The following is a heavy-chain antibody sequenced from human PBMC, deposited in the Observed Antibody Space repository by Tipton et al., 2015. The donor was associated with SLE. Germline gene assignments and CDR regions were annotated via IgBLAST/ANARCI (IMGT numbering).Heavy chain of an antibody. J-gene: IGHJ3*02. D-gene: IGHD2-21*02. Sequence: QLVQSGAEVKKPGASVKVSCKASGYTFTSYGISWVRQAPGQGLEWMGWISAYNGNTNYAQKLQGRVTMTKDTSTSTAYMELRSLRSDDTVVYYCARRPCGGDCWDGIDIWGQGTMVTVSS. V-gene: IGHV1-18*01. CDR2: ISAYNGNT. CDR1: GYTFTSYG. CDR3: ARRPCGGDCWDGIDI.